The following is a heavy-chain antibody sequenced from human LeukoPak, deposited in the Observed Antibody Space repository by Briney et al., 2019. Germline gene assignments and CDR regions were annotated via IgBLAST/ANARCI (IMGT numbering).Heavy chain of an antibody. CDR2: IYYSGST. J-gene: IGHJ4*02. CDR1: GGSFSSYY. V-gene: IGHV4-59*08. Sequence: SETLSLTCAVYGGSFSSYYWSWIRQPPGKGLEWIGYIYYSGSTNYNPSLKSRVTISVDTSKNQFSLKLSSVTAADTAVYYCARHDEGVVVSGYFDYWGRGTLVTVSS. D-gene: IGHD2-15*01. CDR3: ARHDEGVVVSGYFDY.